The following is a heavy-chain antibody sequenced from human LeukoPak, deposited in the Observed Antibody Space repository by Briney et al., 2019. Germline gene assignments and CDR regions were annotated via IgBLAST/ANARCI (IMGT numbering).Heavy chain of an antibody. CDR2: IYYSGST. CDR1: GGSISSSSYY. J-gene: IGHJ3*02. CDR3: ARRSDSSCYYYYAFDI. Sequence: PSETLSLTCTVSGGSISSSSYYWGWNRQPPGKGLEWSVSIYYSGSTYYNPSLKSRLPLSVHTSKNQFSLKLSSVTAADTAVYYCARRSDSSCYYYYAFDIWGQGTMVTVSS. D-gene: IGHD3-22*01. V-gene: IGHV4-39*01.